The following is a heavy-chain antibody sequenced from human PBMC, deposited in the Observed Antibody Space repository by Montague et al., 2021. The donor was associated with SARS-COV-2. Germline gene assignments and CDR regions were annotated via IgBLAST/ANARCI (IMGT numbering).Heavy chain of an antibody. CDR3: ARDGEIVAVGYYFDS. Sequence: SLRLSCAASGFTFSSYWMYWVRQAPGKGLVWVSHLSSDGSRRRYADSVKGRFTISRDNAKNTLYLQMNSLRAEDTAVYYCARDGEIVAVGYYFDSWGQGTLVTASS. D-gene: IGHD3-22*01. CDR2: LSSDGSRR. CDR1: GFTFSSYW. J-gene: IGHJ4*02. V-gene: IGHV3-74*01.